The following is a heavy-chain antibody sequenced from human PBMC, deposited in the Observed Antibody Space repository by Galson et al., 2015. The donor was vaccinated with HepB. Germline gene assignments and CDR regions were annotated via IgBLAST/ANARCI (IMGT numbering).Heavy chain of an antibody. Sequence: SVKVSCKASGGTFSSYAISWVRQAPGQGLEWMGRIIPILGIANYAQKFQGRVTITANKSTSTAYMELSSLRSEDTAVYYCARGSMIVGSMKGWGQGTLVTVPS. J-gene: IGHJ4*02. V-gene: IGHV1-69*04. CDR3: ARGSMIVGSMKG. D-gene: IGHD3-22*01. CDR1: GGTFSSYA. CDR2: IIPILGIA.